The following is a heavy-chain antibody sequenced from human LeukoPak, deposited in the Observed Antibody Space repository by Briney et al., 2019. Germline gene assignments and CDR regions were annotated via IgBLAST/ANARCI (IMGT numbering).Heavy chain of an antibody. D-gene: IGHD1-20*01. J-gene: IGHJ5*01. V-gene: IGHV3-53*01. CDR1: GFTVSSNY. CDR3: PRITAYDDS. Sequence: GGSLRLSCAASGFTVSSNYMNWVRQAPGKGLEWVSGIYVDGSTYYADSVKGRFTISRDNSRNTLNLQMNSLRAEDTAVYYCPRITAYDDSWGQGTLVTVSS. CDR2: IYVDGST.